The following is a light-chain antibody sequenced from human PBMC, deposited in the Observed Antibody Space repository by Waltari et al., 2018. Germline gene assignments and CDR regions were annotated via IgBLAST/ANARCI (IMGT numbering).Light chain of an antibody. CDR3: AAWDDSLNGVV. CDR2: SNT. V-gene: IGLV1-44*01. Sequence: VLTQPPSASGTPGQRVTIPCSGSSSNVGSNTVNWYQQLSGMAPKLLIYSNTQRPSGVPDRFSGSKSGTSASLAISGLQSEDEADYYRAAWDDSLNGVVFGGGTKLTVL. J-gene: IGLJ2*01. CDR1: SSNVGSNT.